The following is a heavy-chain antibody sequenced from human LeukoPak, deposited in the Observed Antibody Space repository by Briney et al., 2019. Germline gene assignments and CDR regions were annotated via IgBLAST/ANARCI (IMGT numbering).Heavy chain of an antibody. V-gene: IGHV1-18*01. Sequence: GASVKVSCKASGYTFTSYGISWVRQAPGQGLEWMGWISAYNGNTNYAQKLQGRVTMTTDTSTSTAYMELRSLRSDDTAVYYCARNGPGYSVGLGYYMDVWGKGTTVTVSS. CDR2: ISAYNGNT. CDR1: GYTFTSYG. J-gene: IGHJ6*03. CDR3: ARNGPGYSVGLGYYMDV. D-gene: IGHD5/OR15-5a*01.